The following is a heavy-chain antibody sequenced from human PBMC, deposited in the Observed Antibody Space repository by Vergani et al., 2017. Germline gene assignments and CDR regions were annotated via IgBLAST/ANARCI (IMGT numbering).Heavy chain of an antibody. Sequence: QVQLQESGPGLVKPSQTLSLPCTVSGGSISSGGYYWSWIRQHTGKGLEWIGYIYYSGSTYHNPSLKSRVTISVDTSKNQFSQKLSPVTAADTAVYYCARKTGNWLAWGNYFDYWGQGTLVTVSS. D-gene: IGHD1-20*01. CDR3: ARKTGNWLAWGNYFDY. CDR2: IYYSGST. CDR1: GGSISSGGYY. J-gene: IGHJ4*02. V-gene: IGHV4-31*03.